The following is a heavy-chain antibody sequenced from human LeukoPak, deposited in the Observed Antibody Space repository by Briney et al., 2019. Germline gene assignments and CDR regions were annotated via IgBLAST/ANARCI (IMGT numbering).Heavy chain of an antibody. CDR3: ARDLKNPRDFDY. V-gene: IGHV3-9*01. CDR2: ISWNSGSI. Sequence: GRSLRLSCAASGFTFDDYAMHWVRQAPGKGLEWVSGISWNSGSIGYADSVKGRFTISRDNVKNTLFLQMNSLRADDTAIYYCARDLKNPRDFDYWGQGSLVTVSS. CDR1: GFTFDDYA. J-gene: IGHJ4*02.